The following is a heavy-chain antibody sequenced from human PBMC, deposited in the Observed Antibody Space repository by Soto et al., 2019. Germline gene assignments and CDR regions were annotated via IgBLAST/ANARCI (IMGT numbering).Heavy chain of an antibody. V-gene: IGHV4-30-4*01. CDR2: IHYSGSI. D-gene: IGHD2-21*02. CDR3: AREDDGGDRDYYGLDV. Sequence: SETLSLTCTVSGGSIGTDHYHWTWIRQAPGKGLEWIGYIHYSGSIQFNPSLQSRVSMSVDTSKNLFSLRLSSVTAADTAVYFCAREDDGGDRDYYGLDVWGQGTTVTVSS. CDR1: GGSIGTDHYH. J-gene: IGHJ6*02.